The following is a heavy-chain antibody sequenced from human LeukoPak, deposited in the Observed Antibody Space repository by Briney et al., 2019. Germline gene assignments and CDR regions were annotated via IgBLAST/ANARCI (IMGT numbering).Heavy chain of an antibody. J-gene: IGHJ3*02. CDR2: ISSNGGST. V-gene: IGHV3-64*01. CDR1: GFTFSDYA. D-gene: IGHD3-3*01. CDR3: ARDVVVRFGDSLHSDAFDI. Sequence: GGSLRLSCAASGFTFSDYAMHWVRQAPGKGLEYVSAISSNGGSTYYANSVKDRFTISRDNSKNTLYLQMGSLRAEDMAVYYCARDVVVRFGDSLHSDAFDIWGQGTTVTVSS.